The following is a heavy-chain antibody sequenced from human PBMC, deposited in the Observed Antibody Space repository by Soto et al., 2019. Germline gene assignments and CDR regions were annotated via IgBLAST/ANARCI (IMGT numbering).Heavy chain of an antibody. Sequence: SETLSLTCTVSGCSIRNNYWSWIRQPPGKGLEWVGYIYYTGTSKYNPSLKSRVTISVDSSKNQFSLKLDSVTAADTAVYYCARLGGYYQAFDNWGQGTLVT. V-gene: IGHV4-59*08. CDR3: ARLGGYYQAFDN. CDR1: GCSIRNNY. J-gene: IGHJ4*02. CDR2: IYYTGTS. D-gene: IGHD3-3*01.